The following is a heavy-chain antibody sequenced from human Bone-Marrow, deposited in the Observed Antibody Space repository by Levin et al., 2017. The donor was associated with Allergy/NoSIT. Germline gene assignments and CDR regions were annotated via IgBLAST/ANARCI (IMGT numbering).Heavy chain of an antibody. CDR2: ISSSGSTI. Sequence: GESLKISCAASGFTFSDYYMSWIRQAPGKGLEWVSYISSSGSTIYYADSVKGRFTISRDNAKNSLYLQMNSLRAEDTAVYYCARDAQEWELLALDYWGQGTLVTVSS. J-gene: IGHJ4*02. CDR1: GFTFSDYY. V-gene: IGHV3-11*01. D-gene: IGHD1-26*01. CDR3: ARDAQEWELLALDY.